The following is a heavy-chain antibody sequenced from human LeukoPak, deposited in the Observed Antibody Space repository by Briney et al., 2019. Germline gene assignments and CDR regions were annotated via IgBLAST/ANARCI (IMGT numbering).Heavy chain of an antibody. D-gene: IGHD3-22*01. CDR3: ARGDSSGYIDAFDI. Sequence: SETLSLTCAVYGGSFSGYYWSWIRQPPGKGLEWIGEINHSGGTNYNPSLKSRVTISVDTSKNQFSLKLSSVTAADTAVYYCARGDSSGYIDAFDIWGQGTMVTVSS. CDR2: INHSGGT. V-gene: IGHV4-34*01. J-gene: IGHJ3*02. CDR1: GGSFSGYY.